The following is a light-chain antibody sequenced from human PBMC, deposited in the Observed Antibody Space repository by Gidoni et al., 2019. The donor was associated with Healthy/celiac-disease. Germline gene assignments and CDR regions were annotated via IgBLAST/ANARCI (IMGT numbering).Light chain of an antibody. CDR3: CSYAGSSTFRV. Sequence: QPALTQPASASGSHGPSITISCTGTSSDVWSYNLVSWYQQHPGKAPNLMIYEGSKRPSGVSNRFSGSKSGNTSSLTISGLQAEDEADYYCCSYAGSSTFRVFGGGTKLTVL. CDR2: EGS. V-gene: IGLV2-23*03. J-gene: IGLJ2*01. CDR1: SSDVWSYNL.